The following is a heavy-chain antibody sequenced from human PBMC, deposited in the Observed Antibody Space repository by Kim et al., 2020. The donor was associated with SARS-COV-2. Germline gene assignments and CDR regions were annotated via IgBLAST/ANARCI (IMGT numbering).Heavy chain of an antibody. D-gene: IGHD5-18*01. Sequence: SETLSLTCAVYGGSFSGYYWSWIRQPPGKGLEWIGEINHSGSTNYNPSLKSRVTISVDTSKNQFSLKLSSVTAADTAVYYCARGPWIQLWYLYQKPFEYWGQGTLVTVSS. CDR1: GGSFSGYY. CDR2: INHSGST. J-gene: IGHJ4*02. V-gene: IGHV4-34*01. CDR3: ARGPWIQLWYLYQKPFEY.